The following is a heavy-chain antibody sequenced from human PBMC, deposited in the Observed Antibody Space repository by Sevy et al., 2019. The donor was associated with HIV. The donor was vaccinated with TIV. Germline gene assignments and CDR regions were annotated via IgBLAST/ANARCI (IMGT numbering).Heavy chain of an antibody. D-gene: IGHD1-26*01. CDR3: ARGPPDGSYDYFDY. CDR2: VSGSSNHI. Sequence: RGSLRLSCAASGFTFIRYNMNWVRQAPGKGLEWVSSVSGSSNHIYYAESLKGRFIISRDNAKDTLYLQMNSLRADDTAVYYCARGPPDGSYDYFDYWGQGTLVTVSS. V-gene: IGHV3-21*06. CDR1: GFTFIRYN. J-gene: IGHJ4*02.